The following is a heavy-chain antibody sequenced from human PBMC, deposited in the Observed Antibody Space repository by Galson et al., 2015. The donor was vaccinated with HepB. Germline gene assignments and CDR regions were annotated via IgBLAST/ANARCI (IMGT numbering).Heavy chain of an antibody. CDR3: ATRSHDYGDYVGY. CDR2: IYPGDSDT. J-gene: IGHJ4*02. D-gene: IGHD4-17*01. Sequence: QSGAEVTKPGESLKISCKGSGSSFTSYWIGWVRQMPGKGLEWMGIIYPGDSDTRYSPSFQGQVTISADKSISTAYLQWSSLKAPDTAMYYCATRSHDYGDYVGYWGQGTLVTVSS. V-gene: IGHV5-51*01. CDR1: GSSFTSYW.